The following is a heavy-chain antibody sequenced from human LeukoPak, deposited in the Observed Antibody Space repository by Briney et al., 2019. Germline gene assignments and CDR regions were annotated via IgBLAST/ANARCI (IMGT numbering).Heavy chain of an antibody. CDR2: ISWNSDSI. J-gene: IGHJ4*02. D-gene: IGHD5-18*01. CDR3: AKGACSYGYVSDY. Sequence: RGRSLRLSCAASGFTFDDYVMHWVRHAPGKGLEWVSGISWNSDSICYADSVKGRFTISRDNAKNSRYLQMNSLRAEATALYYCAKGACSYGYVSDYWGQGTLVTVSS. V-gene: IGHV3-9*01. CDR1: GFTFDDYV.